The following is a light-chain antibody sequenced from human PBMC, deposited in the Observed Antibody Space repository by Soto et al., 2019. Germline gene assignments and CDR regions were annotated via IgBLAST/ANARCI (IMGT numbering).Light chain of an antibody. Sequence: AIQMTQSPSSLSASIGDRITITCRASQDIRNELGWYQQRPGKAPKVLIYAASRLQTGVPSRFSGSGSGTDFTLTITSLQPEDAATYYCLHDYTYPRAFGPGTKVEIK. CDR2: AAS. CDR3: LHDYTYPRA. J-gene: IGKJ1*01. CDR1: QDIRNE. V-gene: IGKV1-6*01.